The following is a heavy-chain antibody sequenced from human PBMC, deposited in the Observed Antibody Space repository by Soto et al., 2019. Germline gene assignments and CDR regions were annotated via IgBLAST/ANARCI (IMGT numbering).Heavy chain of an antibody. D-gene: IGHD6-13*01. V-gene: IGHV4-59*01. J-gene: IGHJ4*02. CDR2: TYYSGST. CDR1: GGSSSSYY. Sequence: SETMSITCTVCGGSSSSYYWRWIRQPPGKGLEWIGDTYYSGSTDYNPSLKSRVTKSVDTSKNQFSLTLSSVTAADTAVYYCARLRTAAAGLDYWGQGTLVTVSS. CDR3: ARLRTAAAGLDY.